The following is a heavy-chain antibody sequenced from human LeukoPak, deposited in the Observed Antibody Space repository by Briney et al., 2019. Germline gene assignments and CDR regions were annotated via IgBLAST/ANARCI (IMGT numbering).Heavy chain of an antibody. CDR1: GFTFSSYW. CDR3: ARGRILGLESFFDL. V-gene: IGHV3-7*04. Sequence: GGSLRLSCAASGFTFSSYWMSWVRQAPGKGLEWVANIKQDGSEKYYVDSVKGRFTISRDNAKNSLYLQMNNLRAEDTAVYYCARGRILGLESFFDLWGQGTLVTVSS. D-gene: IGHD3-16*01. CDR2: IKQDGSEK. J-gene: IGHJ4*02.